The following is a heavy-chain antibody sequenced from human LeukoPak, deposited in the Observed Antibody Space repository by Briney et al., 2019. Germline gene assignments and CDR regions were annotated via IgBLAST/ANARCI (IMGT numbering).Heavy chain of an antibody. CDR1: GGSFSGYY. CDR2: INHSGST. Sequence: PSETLSLTCAVYGGSFSGYYWSWIRQPPGKGLEWIGEINHSGSTNYNPSLKSRVTISVDTSKNQFSLKLSSVTAADTAVYYCARDLFSPSYDSSGSYFDYWGQGTLVTVSS. D-gene: IGHD3-22*01. CDR3: ARDLFSPSYDSSGSYFDY. J-gene: IGHJ4*02. V-gene: IGHV4-34*01.